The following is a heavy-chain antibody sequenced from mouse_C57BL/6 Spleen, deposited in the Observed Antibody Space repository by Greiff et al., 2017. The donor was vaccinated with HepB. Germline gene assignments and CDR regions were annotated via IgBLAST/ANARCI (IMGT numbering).Heavy chain of an antibody. CDR3: AREGDYEGFAY. V-gene: IGHV5-16*01. CDR2: INYDGSST. Sequence: EVKLMESEGGLVQPGSSMKLSCTASGFTFSDYYMAWVRQVPEKGLEWVANINYDGSSTYYLDSLKSRFIISRDNAKNILYLQMSSLKSEDTATYYCAREGDYEGFAYWGQGTLVTVSA. CDR1: GFTFSDYY. D-gene: IGHD2-4*01. J-gene: IGHJ3*01.